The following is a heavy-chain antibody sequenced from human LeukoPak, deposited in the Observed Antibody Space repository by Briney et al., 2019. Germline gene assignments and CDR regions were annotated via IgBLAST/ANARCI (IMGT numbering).Heavy chain of an antibody. D-gene: IGHD5-18*01. CDR3: ARIGYNLGYRHFDT. Sequence: SETLSLTCTVSGASLNSHYYTWIRQPPGKGLEWLGFMYFSGNTDYNPSLKSRVSISVDQSKNQFSLKVVSVSVADTALYYCARIGYNLGYRHFDTWGQGTLVTVSS. J-gene: IGHJ4*02. V-gene: IGHV4-59*11. CDR2: MYFSGNT. CDR1: GASLNSHY.